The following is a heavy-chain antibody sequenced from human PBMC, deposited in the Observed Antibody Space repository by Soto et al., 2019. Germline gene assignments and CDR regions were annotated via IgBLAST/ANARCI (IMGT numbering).Heavy chain of an antibody. CDR3: ARLFYDSSGFDY. V-gene: IGHV4-34*01. Sequence: SETLSLTCAVYGGSFSDYYWNWIRQAPGKGLEWIGDITHGGSTTYSPSLKSRVTISVDTSKNQFSLKLSSVTAADTAVYYCARLFYDSSGFDYWGQGTLVTVS. D-gene: IGHD3-22*01. J-gene: IGHJ4*02. CDR2: ITHGGST. CDR1: GGSFSDYY.